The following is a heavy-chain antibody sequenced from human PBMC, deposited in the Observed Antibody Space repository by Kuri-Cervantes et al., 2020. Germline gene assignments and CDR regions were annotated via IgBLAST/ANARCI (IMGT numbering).Heavy chain of an antibody. J-gene: IGHJ6*02. D-gene: IGHD4-17*01. Sequence: ASVKVSCKASGYTFTGYYMHWVRQAPGQGLEWMGWTNPNSGGTNYAQKFQGRVTMTRDTSISTAYMELSRLRSDDTAVYYCARHGDDYGDYRSGVNYYYYYGMDVWGQGTTVTVSS. CDR3: ARHGDDYGDYRSGVNYYYYYGMDV. CDR2: TNPNSGGT. V-gene: IGHV1-2*02. CDR1: GYTFTGYY.